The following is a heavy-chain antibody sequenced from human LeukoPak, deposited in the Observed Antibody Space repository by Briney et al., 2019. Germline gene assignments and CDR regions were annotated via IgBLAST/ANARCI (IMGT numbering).Heavy chain of an antibody. Sequence: GSLRLSCAASGFTLSSNYMSWVRQAPGKGLEWVGYIYYSGSTNYNPSLTSRVTISVDTSKNQFSLKLSSVTAADTAVYYCARLRGRYYFDYWGQGTLVTVSS. CDR3: ARLRGRYYFDY. CDR2: IYYSGST. CDR1: GFTLSSNY. J-gene: IGHJ4*02. V-gene: IGHV4-59*08.